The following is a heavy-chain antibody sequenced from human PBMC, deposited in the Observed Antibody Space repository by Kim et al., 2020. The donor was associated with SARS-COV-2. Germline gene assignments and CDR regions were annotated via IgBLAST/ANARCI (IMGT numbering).Heavy chain of an antibody. V-gene: IGHV3-73*01. CDR3: TKGLTSGEVV. D-gene: IGHD6-6*01. Sequence: YATTYAAPVEGRLTISRDDSENTAYLQMNTLKTEDTAVYYCTKGLTSGEVVWGQGTTVTVSS. J-gene: IGHJ6*02. CDR2: YAT.